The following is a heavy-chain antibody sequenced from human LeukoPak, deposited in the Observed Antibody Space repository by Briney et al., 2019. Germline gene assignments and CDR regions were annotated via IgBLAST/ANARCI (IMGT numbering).Heavy chain of an antibody. CDR1: GYSINSGYH. CDR2: ISHSGHA. D-gene: IGHD2-21*01. J-gene: IGHJ4*02. CDR3: ARDLGSGGDSDY. V-gene: IGHV4-38-2*02. Sequence: SETLSLTCIVSGYSINSGYHSGWIRQPPGKRLEWIGSISHSGHANYNPSLKSRVTISVDTSKNQFSLKLSSVTATDTAVYYCARDLGSGGDSDYWGQGTLVTVSS.